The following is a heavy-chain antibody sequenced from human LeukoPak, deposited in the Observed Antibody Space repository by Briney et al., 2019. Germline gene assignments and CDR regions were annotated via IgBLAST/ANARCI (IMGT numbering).Heavy chain of an antibody. CDR2: FYSGGDT. D-gene: IGHD3-22*01. V-gene: IGHV3-53*05. CDR1: GFTVSSNH. Sequence: GGSLRLSCAVSGFTVSSNHMSWVRQAPGKGLEWVSVFYSGGDTHYADSVKGRFTISRDNSKNTLYLQMNSLRAEDTAVYYCAREENYYDSSGAPLDYWGQGTLVTVSS. J-gene: IGHJ4*02. CDR3: AREENYYDSSGAPLDY.